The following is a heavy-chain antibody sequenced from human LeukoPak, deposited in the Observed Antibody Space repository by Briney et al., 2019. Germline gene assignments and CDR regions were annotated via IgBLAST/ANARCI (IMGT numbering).Heavy chain of an antibody. Sequence: GGSLRLSCAASGFSFSRYWMSWVRQAPGKGLEWVANIKQDGSEKYYVDSVKGRFTISRDNAKNSLYLQMNSLRAEDTAVYYCARLLWFGESHYMDVWGKGTTVTVSS. V-gene: IGHV3-7*01. CDR2: IKQDGSEK. CDR3: ARLLWFGESHYMDV. D-gene: IGHD3-10*01. CDR1: GFSFSRYW. J-gene: IGHJ6*03.